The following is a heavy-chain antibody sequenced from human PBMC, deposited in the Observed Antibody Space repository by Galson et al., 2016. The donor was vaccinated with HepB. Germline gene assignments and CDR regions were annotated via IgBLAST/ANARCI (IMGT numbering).Heavy chain of an antibody. CDR3: ARGGVATNNRQNRGYFDY. Sequence: SLRLSCAASGFTFSSYAMHWVRQAPGKGLEWVAVIWYDGSNKYYSDSVRGRFTISRDNSKNTLYLQMNSLRAEDTAVYYCARGGVATNNRQNRGYFDYWGQGTLVTVSS. D-gene: IGHD5-12*01. V-gene: IGHV3-33*01. CDR2: IWYDGSNK. CDR1: GFTFSSYA. J-gene: IGHJ4*02.